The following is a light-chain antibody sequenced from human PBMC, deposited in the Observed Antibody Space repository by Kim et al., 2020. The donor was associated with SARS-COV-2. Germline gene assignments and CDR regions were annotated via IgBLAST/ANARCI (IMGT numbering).Light chain of an antibody. CDR2: QHT. Sequence: SVSPGQTASITCSGSKLGDKYAYWYQKKPGQSPVLVFYQHTKRPSGISQRFSGSSSGNTATLTISRAQTMDEADYYCQAWDSSTAVFGGGTQLTVL. CDR1: KLGDKY. V-gene: IGLV3-1*01. CDR3: QAWDSSTAV. J-gene: IGLJ3*02.